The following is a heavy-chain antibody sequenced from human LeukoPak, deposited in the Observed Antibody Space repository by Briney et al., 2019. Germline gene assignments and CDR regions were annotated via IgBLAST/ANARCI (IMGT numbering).Heavy chain of an antibody. Sequence: SETLSLTCAVSGGSISSGGYSWSWIRQPPGKGPEWIGYIYHSGSTYYNPSLKSRVTISVDRSKNQFSLKLSSVTAADTAVYYCARAPSYGLRYYYGMDVWGQGTTVTVSS. CDR3: ARAPSYGLRYYYGMDV. CDR2: IYHSGST. D-gene: IGHD3-10*01. CDR1: GGSISSGGYS. J-gene: IGHJ6*02. V-gene: IGHV4-30-2*01.